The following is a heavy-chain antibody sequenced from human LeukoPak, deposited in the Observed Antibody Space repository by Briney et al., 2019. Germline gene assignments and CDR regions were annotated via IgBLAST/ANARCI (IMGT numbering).Heavy chain of an antibody. CDR3: ARRVVNNRNWYFNL. V-gene: IGHV5-51*01. CDR2: IHPGESDT. D-gene: IGHD4-23*01. J-gene: IGHJ2*01. CDR1: GYTFINYW. Sequence: GESLKISCKGSGYTFINYWIGWVRQMPGKGLEWMGIIHPGESDTRYSPSFQGQVTISADKSINTAYLQWSSLKASDTAMYYCARRVVNNRNWYFNLWGRGTLVTVSS.